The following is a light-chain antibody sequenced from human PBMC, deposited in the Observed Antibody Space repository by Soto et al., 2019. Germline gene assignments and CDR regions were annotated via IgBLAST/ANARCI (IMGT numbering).Light chain of an antibody. V-gene: IGKV1-5*01. CDR1: ESVSFC. CDR3: QQYSSSPKK. Sequence: DIQMTQSPSTLSASAGDRATLSCRASESVSFCLAWYQQKPGQPPRLLIYGASSLETGIPSRFSGSGSGTDFTLSISRLQPDDFARYYCQQYSSSPKKFGQGPKVDI. CDR2: GAS. J-gene: IGKJ1*01.